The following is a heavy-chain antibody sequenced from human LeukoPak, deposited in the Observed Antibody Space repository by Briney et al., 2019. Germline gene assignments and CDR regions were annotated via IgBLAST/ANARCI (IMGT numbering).Heavy chain of an antibody. V-gene: IGHV3-21*04. Sequence: KPGGSLRLSCAASEFTFSSYSTNWVRQAPGKGLGWVSSISSSSSYIYYADSVKGRFTISRDNAKNSLYLQMNSLRAEDTAVYYCTKDPNGDYIGAFDPWGQGTLVTVSS. D-gene: IGHD4-17*01. CDR1: EFTFSSYS. J-gene: IGHJ5*02. CDR2: ISSSSSYI. CDR3: TKDPNGDYIGAFDP.